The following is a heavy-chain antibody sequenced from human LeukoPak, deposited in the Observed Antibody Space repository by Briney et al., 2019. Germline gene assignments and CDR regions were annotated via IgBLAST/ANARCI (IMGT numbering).Heavy chain of an antibody. V-gene: IGHV3-23*01. J-gene: IGHJ1*01. CDR3: AKGEQWLVLYFQH. CDR2: ISGSGGGT. CDR1: GFTFTNYA. Sequence: SGGSLRLSCAASGFTFTNYAMNWVRQAPGKGLEWVAAISGSGGGTDYADSVKGRFTISRDNSKNTLYLQMNSLRAEDTAVYYCAKGEQWLVLYFQHWGQGTLVTVSS. D-gene: IGHD6-19*01.